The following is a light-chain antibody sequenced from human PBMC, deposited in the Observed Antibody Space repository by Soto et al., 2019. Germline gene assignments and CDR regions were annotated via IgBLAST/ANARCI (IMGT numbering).Light chain of an antibody. CDR3: QQANSFPIT. CDR2: KAS. Sequence: DIQMTQSPSTLSASVGDIVTITCRASQSISSWLAWYQQKPGKAPNLLIHKASHLESGVPSRFSGSGSGTEFTLTISSLQPEDCAIYFCQQANSFPITFGQGTRLEIK. CDR1: QSISSW. J-gene: IGKJ5*01. V-gene: IGKV1-5*03.